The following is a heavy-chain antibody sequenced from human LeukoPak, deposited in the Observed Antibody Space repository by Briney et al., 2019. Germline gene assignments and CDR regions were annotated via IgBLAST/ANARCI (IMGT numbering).Heavy chain of an antibody. D-gene: IGHD1-1*01. CDR3: ARVWERGAFDT. J-gene: IGHJ3*02. Sequence: TSSETLSLTCIVSGGSISSSSYYWGWIRQPPGKGLEWIGSIYYSGGTYYNPSLKSRVTISVDTSKNQFYLKLSSVTAADTAVYYCARVWERGAFDTWGQGTMVTVSS. V-gene: IGHV4-39*07. CDR2: IYYSGGT. CDR1: GGSISSSSYY.